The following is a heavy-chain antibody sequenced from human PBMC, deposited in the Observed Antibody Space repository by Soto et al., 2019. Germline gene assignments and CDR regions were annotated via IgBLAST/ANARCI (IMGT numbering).Heavy chain of an antibody. CDR1: GGSISSSNW. J-gene: IGHJ5*02. V-gene: IGHV4-4*02. CDR3: ARNIVVVVAATGSKYNWFDP. CDR2: IYHSGST. D-gene: IGHD2-15*01. Sequence: SETLSLTCAVSGGSISSSNWWSWVRQPPGKGLEWIGEIYHSGSTNYNPSLKSRVTISVDKSKNQFSLKLSSVTAADTAVYYCARNIVVVVAATGSKYNWFDPWGQGTLVTVSS.